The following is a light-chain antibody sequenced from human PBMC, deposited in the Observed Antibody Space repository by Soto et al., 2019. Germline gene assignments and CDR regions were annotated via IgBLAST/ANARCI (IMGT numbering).Light chain of an antibody. J-gene: IGLJ2*01. CDR1: SSSIGSNS. Sequence: QPVLTQPPSASGTPGQRLTISCSGSSSSIGSNSVNWYQQLPGTDPKLLIYSDNLRPSGVADRFSASKSGTSASLAISGLQSEDEADYYCAAWDDRLSAMLFGGGTKLTVL. CDR2: SDN. V-gene: IGLV1-44*01. CDR3: AAWDDRLSAML.